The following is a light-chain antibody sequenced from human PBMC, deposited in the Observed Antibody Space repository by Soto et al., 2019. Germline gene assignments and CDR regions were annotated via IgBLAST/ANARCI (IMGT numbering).Light chain of an antibody. CDR1: QPVGSAY. J-gene: IGKJ1*01. CDR2: ATS. CDR3: HQHGDSPWT. Sequence: EIVLTQSPGTLSLSPGERATLSCRASQPVGSAYLAWYRQTLGQAPRPLIYATSSRATGISDRFSGSGSGTEFTLTISRLEPEDFATYYCHQHGDSPWTFGQGTKVDI. V-gene: IGKV3-20*01.